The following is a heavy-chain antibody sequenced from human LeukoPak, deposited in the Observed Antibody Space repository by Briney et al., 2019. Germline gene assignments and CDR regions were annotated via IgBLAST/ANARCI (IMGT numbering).Heavy chain of an antibody. D-gene: IGHD3-16*01. V-gene: IGHV1-2*02. CDR1: GYTFTGYF. J-gene: IGHJ4*02. CDR3: ASHLLGGDGDC. Sequence: GASVKVSCKASGYTFTGYFLHWVRQAPGQGLEWMGSINPNSGGTNCAQKSQGRVTMTRDTSISTAYMELSRLTSDDTAVYYCASHLLGGDGDCWGQGTLVTVSS. CDR2: INPNSGGT.